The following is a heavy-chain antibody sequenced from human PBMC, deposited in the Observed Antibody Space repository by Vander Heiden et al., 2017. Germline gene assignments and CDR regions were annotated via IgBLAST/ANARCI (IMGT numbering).Heavy chain of an antibody. CDR1: GFTFSDHY. CDR3: ARAVHSSGCLN. J-gene: IGHJ4*02. CDR2: NRNKANSYNT. Sequence: EVQLVESGGGLVQPGGSLRPSCAASGFTFSDHYMDWVSQAQGKGLEWVGRNRNKANSYNTEYAASVKGRFTISRDDSKNSLYLQMNSLKTEDTAVYYCARAVHSSGCLNWGQGTLVTVSS. V-gene: IGHV3-72*01. D-gene: IGHD6-19*01.